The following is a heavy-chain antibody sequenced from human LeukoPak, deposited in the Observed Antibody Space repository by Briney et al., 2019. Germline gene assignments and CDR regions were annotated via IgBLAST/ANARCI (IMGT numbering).Heavy chain of an antibody. Sequence: GGSLRLSCAASGFTVSSNYMSWVRQAPGKGLEWVSVIYSGGSTYYADSVKGRFTISRDNSKNTLYLQMNGLRAEDTAVYYCARVDWGYFDWLLSAPFDYWGQGTLVTVSS. D-gene: IGHD3-9*01. V-gene: IGHV3-53*01. J-gene: IGHJ4*02. CDR2: IYSGGST. CDR1: GFTVSSNY. CDR3: ARVDWGYFDWLLSAPFDY.